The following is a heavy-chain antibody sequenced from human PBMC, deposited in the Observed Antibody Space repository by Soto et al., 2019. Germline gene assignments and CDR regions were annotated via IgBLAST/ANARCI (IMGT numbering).Heavy chain of an antibody. Sequence: GGSLRLSCAASGFTFSSYAMHWVRQAPGKGLEWVAVISYDGSNKYYADSVKGRFTISRDNSKNTLYLQMNSLRAEDTAVYYCARGGADYEVGGYFDYWGQGTLVTVSS. D-gene: IGHD4-17*01. V-gene: IGHV3-30-3*01. CDR3: ARGGADYEVGGYFDY. CDR1: GFTFSSYA. J-gene: IGHJ4*02. CDR2: ISYDGSNK.